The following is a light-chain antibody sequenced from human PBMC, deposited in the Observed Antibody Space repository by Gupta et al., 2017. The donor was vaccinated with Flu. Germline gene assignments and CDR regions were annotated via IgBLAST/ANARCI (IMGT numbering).Light chain of an antibody. CDR1: QSISSW. J-gene: IGKJ1*01. CDR2: KAS. CDR3: HQYNSYSRT. Sequence: DIQMTQSPSTLSASVGDRVTITCRASQSISSWLAWYQQKPGKAPNLLVYKASNLESGVPSRFSGSGSGTEFTLTISILQPDDFATYCCHQYNSYSRTFGQGTKVEIK. V-gene: IGKV1-5*03.